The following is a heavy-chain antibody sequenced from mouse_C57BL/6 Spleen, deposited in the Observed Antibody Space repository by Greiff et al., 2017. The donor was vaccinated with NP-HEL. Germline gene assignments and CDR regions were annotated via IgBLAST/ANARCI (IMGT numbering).Heavy chain of an antibody. CDR3: ARWGIYYNYAMEY. V-gene: IGHV1-55*01. D-gene: IGHD1-1*01. Sequence: QVQLQQPGAELVKPGASVKMSCKASGYTFTSYWITWVKQRPGQGLEWIGDIYPGSGSTNYNGKFKGKATLTADKSSSTAYMQLSSLTSEDSAVYFCARWGIYYNYAMEYWGQGTSVTVSS. J-gene: IGHJ4*01. CDR2: IYPGSGST. CDR1: GYTFTSYW.